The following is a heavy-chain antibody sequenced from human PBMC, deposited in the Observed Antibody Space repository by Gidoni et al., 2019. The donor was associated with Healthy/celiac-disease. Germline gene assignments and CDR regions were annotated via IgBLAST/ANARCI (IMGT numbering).Heavy chain of an antibody. V-gene: IGHV3-30-3*01. J-gene: IGHJ3*02. CDR1: GFTFSSYA. CDR3: ARTNPGEDAFDI. D-gene: IGHD3-10*01. Sequence: QVQLVESGGGVVQPGRSLRLSCAASGFTFSSYAMHWVRQAPGKGLEWVAVISYDGSNKYYADSVKGRFTISRDNSKNTLYLQMNSLRAEDTAVYYCARTNPGEDAFDIWGQGTMVTVSS. CDR2: ISYDGSNK.